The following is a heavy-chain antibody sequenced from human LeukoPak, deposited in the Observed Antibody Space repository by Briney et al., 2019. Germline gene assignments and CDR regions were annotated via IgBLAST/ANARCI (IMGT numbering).Heavy chain of an antibody. D-gene: IGHD3-3*01. CDR1: GLTFSTYW. Sequence: GGSLRLCCAASGLTFSTYWMHWVRQAPGKGLVWVSRINSDGSITNYADSVKGRFTISRDNAKNTLYLQMNSLRTEDTAVYYCARDGVGVDVWGKGTTVTVSS. CDR2: INSDGSIT. J-gene: IGHJ6*04. CDR3: ARDGVGVDV. V-gene: IGHV3-74*01.